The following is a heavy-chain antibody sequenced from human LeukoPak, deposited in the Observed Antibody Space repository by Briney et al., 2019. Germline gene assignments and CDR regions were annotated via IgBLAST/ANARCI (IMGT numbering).Heavy chain of an antibody. CDR3: ARDRGYQYYMDV. CDR2: INPNSGGT. V-gene: IGHV1-2*02. Sequence: ASVKVSCKASGYTLTGYYMHWVRQAPGQGLECMGWINPNSGGTNYAQKFQGRVTMTRDTSISTAYMELSRLRSDDTAVYYCARDRGYQYYMDVWGKGTTVTVSS. CDR1: GYTLTGYY. J-gene: IGHJ6*03. D-gene: IGHD3-10*01.